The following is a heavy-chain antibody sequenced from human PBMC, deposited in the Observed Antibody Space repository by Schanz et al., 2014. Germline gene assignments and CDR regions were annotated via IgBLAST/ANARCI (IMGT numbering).Heavy chain of an antibody. D-gene: IGHD6-13*01. Sequence: EVQLLESGGGLIQPGGSLRLSCAASGFIFGSSVMAWVRQAPGKGLEWVSGITGASDHIDYAGSVKGRFTISRDNSKSTLYLQVSSLRAEDTAVYYCAKSQGSSFDSWGQGTLVTVSS. CDR3: AKSQGSSFDS. J-gene: IGHJ4*02. CDR2: ITGASDHI. CDR1: GFIFGSSV. V-gene: IGHV3-23*01.